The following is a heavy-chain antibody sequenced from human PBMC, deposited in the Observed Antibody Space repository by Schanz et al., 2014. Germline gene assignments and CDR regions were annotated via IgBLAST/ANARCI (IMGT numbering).Heavy chain of an antibody. Sequence: QGQLVESGGGVVQPGKSLRLSCATSGFIFRSFGIHWVRQAPGKGLEWVSIISGSGGNTYYADAVRGRFTISRDNSKNTLYLQMNSLRAEDTALYYCARDRRNADLDYWGQGTLVTVSS. J-gene: IGHJ4*02. D-gene: IGHD1-1*01. CDR1: GFIFRSFG. CDR3: ARDRRNADLDY. V-gene: IGHV3-NL1*01. CDR2: ISGSGGNT.